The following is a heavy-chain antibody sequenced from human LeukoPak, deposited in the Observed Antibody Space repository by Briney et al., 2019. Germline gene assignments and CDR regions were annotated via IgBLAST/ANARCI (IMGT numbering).Heavy chain of an antibody. CDR2: ISAYNGNT. J-gene: IGHJ6*03. Sequence: ASVKVSCKASGYTFTSYGISWVRQAPGQGLEWMGWISAYNGNTNYAQKLQGRVTMTTDTSTNTAYMELRSLRSDDTAVYYCARGGGSSGWYYYYYCMDVWGKGTTVTVSS. CDR3: ARGGGSSGWYYYYYCMDV. V-gene: IGHV1-18*01. D-gene: IGHD6-19*01. CDR1: GYTFTSYG.